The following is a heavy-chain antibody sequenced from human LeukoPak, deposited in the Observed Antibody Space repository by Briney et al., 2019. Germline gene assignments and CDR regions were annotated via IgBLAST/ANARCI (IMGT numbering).Heavy chain of an antibody. D-gene: IGHD3-10*01. Sequence: GESLKISCKGSGYSFTSYWIDWVRQMPGKGLEWMGIIYPGDSDTRYSPSFQGQVTISADKSISTAYLQWSSLKASDTAMYYCARSTYYYGSGSPYNWFDPWGQGTLITVSS. V-gene: IGHV5-51*01. CDR3: ARSTYYYGSGSPYNWFDP. CDR1: GYSFTSYW. J-gene: IGHJ5*02. CDR2: IYPGDSDT.